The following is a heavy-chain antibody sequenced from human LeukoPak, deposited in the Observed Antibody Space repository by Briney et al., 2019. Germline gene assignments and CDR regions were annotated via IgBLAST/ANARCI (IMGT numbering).Heavy chain of an antibody. J-gene: IGHJ4*02. CDR2: ISAYNGNT. D-gene: IGHD3-16*01. CDR1: GYTFTSYG. Sequence: PGASVKVSCKASGYTFTSYGISWVRQAPGQGLEWMGWISAYNGNTNYAQKLQGRVTMTTDTSTSTAYMELRSLRSDDTAVYYCARVRPRFTFGGVMALDYWGQGTLVTVSS. V-gene: IGHV1-18*01. CDR3: ARVRPRFTFGGVMALDY.